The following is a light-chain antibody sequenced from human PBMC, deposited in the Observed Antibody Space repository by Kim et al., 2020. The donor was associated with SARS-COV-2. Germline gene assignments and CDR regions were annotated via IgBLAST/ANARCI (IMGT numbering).Light chain of an antibody. CDR2: WAS. Sequence: DIVMTQSPESLAVSLGERVTINCKSSQSVLYSSNNKNYLAWYQQKRGQSPTLLIRWASTRESGVPDRFSGSGSGTDFTLTINSLQAEDVAVYYCQQYYSSLLTFGGGTKVDIK. J-gene: IGKJ4*01. CDR3: QQYYSSLLT. CDR1: QSVLYSSNNKNY. V-gene: IGKV4-1*01.